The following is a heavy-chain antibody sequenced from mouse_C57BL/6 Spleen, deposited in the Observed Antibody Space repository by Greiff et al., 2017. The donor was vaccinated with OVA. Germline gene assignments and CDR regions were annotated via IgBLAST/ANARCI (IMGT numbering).Heavy chain of an antibody. CDR2: IRNKANGYTT. J-gene: IGHJ4*01. D-gene: IGHD2-5*01. CDR3: ASPSNYGAMDY. V-gene: IGHV7-3*01. CDR1: GFTFTDYY. Sequence: EVKLVESGGGLVQPGGSLSLSCAASGFTFTDYYMSWVRQPPGKALEWLGFIRNKANGYTTEYSASVKGRFTISRDNSQSILYLQMNALRAEDSATYYCASPSNYGAMDYWGQGTSVTVSS.